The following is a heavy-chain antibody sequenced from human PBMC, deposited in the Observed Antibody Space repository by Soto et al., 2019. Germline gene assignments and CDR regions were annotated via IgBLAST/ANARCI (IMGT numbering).Heavy chain of an antibody. Sequence: ASVKVSCKASGYTFTGYYMHWVRQAPGQGLEWMGWINPNSGGTKYAQKFQGRVTMTRDTSISTAYMELSRLRSDDTAVYYCAMGYLGTGAQDACDIWGQGTMVTVSS. V-gene: IGHV1-2*02. CDR3: AMGYLGTGAQDACDI. CDR1: GYTFTGYY. CDR2: INPNSGGT. J-gene: IGHJ3*02. D-gene: IGHD3-16*01.